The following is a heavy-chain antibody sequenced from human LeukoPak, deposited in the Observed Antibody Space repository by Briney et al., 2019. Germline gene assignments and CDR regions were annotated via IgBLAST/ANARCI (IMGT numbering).Heavy chain of an antibody. D-gene: IGHD1-26*01. CDR1: GGSFSGYY. J-gene: IGHJ4*02. CDR3: ARDTKLLGFYY. V-gene: IGHV4-59*01. Sequence: SETLSLTCAVYGGSFSGYYWSWIRQPPGKGLEWIGYIYYSGSTNYNPSLKSRVTISVDTSKNQFSLKLSSVTAADTAVYYCARDTKLLGFYYWGQGTLVTVSS. CDR2: IYYSGST.